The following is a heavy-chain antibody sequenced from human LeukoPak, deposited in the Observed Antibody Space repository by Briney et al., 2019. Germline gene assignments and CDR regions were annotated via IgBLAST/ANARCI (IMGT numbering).Heavy chain of an antibody. Sequence: PGVSLRLSCAASGSTFTDFYMSWIRQAPGKGLEWVSYISISGTTIYYADSVKGRFTISRDNAKNSLYLQMNSLRAEDTAVYYCARGGGNSGSYPFDYWGQGTLVTVSS. D-gene: IGHD1-26*01. CDR3: ARGGGNSGSYPFDY. V-gene: IGHV3-11*04. CDR1: GSTFTDFY. CDR2: ISISGTTI. J-gene: IGHJ4*02.